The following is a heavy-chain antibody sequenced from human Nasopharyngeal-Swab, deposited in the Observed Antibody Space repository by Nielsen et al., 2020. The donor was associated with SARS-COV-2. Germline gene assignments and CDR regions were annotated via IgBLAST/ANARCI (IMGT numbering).Heavy chain of an antibody. J-gene: IGHJ4*02. Sequence: WIRQPPGKGLEWVANIKEDGSEKNYVDSVKGRFTISRDNAKNSLYLQMNSLRADDTAVYYCARSPYYDFWSGYYTRFDYWGRGTLVTVSS. CDR2: IKEDGSEK. D-gene: IGHD3-3*01. CDR3: ARSPYYDFWSGYYTRFDY. V-gene: IGHV3-7*01.